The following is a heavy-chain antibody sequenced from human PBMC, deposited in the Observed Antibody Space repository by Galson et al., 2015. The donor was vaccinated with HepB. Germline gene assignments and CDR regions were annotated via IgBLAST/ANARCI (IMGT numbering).Heavy chain of an antibody. CDR2: IDTEGSST. V-gene: IGHV3-74*01. CDR3: ARDPARGDGQNFDY. Sequence: SLRLSCAASGFTFSKYWMHWVRQVPGKGLVWVSHIDTEGSSTSYADSVKGRFTISRDNAKNTLNLQMDSLRAEDSAVYYCARDPARGDGQNFDYWGQGTLVTVSS. CDR1: GFTFSKYW. J-gene: IGHJ4*02.